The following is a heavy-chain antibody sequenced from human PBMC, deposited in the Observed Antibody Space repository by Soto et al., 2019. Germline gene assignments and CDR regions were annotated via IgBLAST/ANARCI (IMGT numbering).Heavy chain of an antibody. CDR1: GFTFSSYW. CDR2: IKQDGSEK. Sequence: EVQLVESGGGLVQPGGSLRLSCAASGFTFSSYWMSWVRQAPGKXXXXVANIKQDGSEKYYVDSVKGRFTISRDNAKNSLYLQMNSLRAEDTAVYYCARSYPLLRFLEWLSTYFDYWGQGTLVTVSS. D-gene: IGHD3-3*01. CDR3: ARSYPLLRFLEWLSTYFDY. V-gene: IGHV3-7*05. J-gene: IGHJ4*02.